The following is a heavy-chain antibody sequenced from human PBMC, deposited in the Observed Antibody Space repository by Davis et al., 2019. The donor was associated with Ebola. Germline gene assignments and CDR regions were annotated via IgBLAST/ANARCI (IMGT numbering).Heavy chain of an antibody. Sequence: GESLKISCAASGFTFSSYGMHWVRQAPGKGLEWVAVISYDGSNKYYADSVKGRFTISRDNSKNTLYLQMNSLRAEDTAVYYCAKGLVGAPLGYWGQGTLVTVSS. J-gene: IGHJ4*02. CDR1: GFTFSSYG. CDR2: ISYDGSNK. V-gene: IGHV3-30*18. D-gene: IGHD1-26*01. CDR3: AKGLVGAPLGY.